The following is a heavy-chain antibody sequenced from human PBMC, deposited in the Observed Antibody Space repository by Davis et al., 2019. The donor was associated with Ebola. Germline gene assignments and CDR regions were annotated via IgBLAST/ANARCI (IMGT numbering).Heavy chain of an antibody. CDR3: ARVSPGDIIAARHYYYYYGMDV. Sequence: ASVKVSCKASGYTFTSYGISWVRQAPGQGLEWMGWISAYNGNTNYAQKLQGRVTMTTDTSTSTAYMELRSLRSDDTAVYYCARVSPGDIIAARHYYYYYGMDVWGQGTTVTVSS. CDR2: ISAYNGNT. J-gene: IGHJ6*02. CDR1: GYTFTSYG. V-gene: IGHV1-18*01. D-gene: IGHD6-6*01.